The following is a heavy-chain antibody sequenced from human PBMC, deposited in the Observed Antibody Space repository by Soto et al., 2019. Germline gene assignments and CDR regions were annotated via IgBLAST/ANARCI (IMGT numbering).Heavy chain of an antibody. J-gene: IGHJ4*02. D-gene: IGHD3-10*01. CDR2: ISGSGGST. Sequence: EVQLLESGGGLVQPGGSLRLSCAASGFTFSSYAMSWVRQAPGKGLEWVSAISGSGGSTYYADSVKGRFTISRDKSKNPLYLQMNSLRAEDTAVYYCAKQRFGERASFDYWGQGTLVTVSS. CDR1: GFTFSSYA. V-gene: IGHV3-23*01. CDR3: AKQRFGERASFDY.